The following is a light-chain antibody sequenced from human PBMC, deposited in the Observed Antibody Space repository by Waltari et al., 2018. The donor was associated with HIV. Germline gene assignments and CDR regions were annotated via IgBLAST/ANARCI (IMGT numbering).Light chain of an antibody. V-gene: IGKV1-5*03. Sequence: DIQMTQSPSTLSASVGDRVTITCRASQSISSWLAWYQQKPGKAPKLLLYKASSLESGVPSRFSGSGSGTEFTLTISSLQPDDFATYYCQQYNSYPWTCGQGTKVEIK. CDR1: QSISSW. CDR2: KAS. CDR3: QQYNSYPWT. J-gene: IGKJ1*01.